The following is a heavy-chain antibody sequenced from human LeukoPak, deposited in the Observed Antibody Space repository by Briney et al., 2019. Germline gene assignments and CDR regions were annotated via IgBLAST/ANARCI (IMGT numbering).Heavy chain of an antibody. CDR3: ASGFVDYGGNSH. D-gene: IGHD4-17*01. J-gene: IGHJ4*02. CDR1: GFTFNSYW. Sequence: PGGSLRLSCAASGFTFNSYWMHWVRQAPGKGLVWVSRINSDGHTTNYADSVKGRFTISRDNAKNTLYLQMNSLGAEDTAVYYCASGFVDYGGNSHWGQGTLVTVSS. V-gene: IGHV3-74*01. CDR2: INSDGHTT.